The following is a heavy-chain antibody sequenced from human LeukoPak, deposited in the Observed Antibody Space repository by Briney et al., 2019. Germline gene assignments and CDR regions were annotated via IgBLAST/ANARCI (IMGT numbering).Heavy chain of an antibody. CDR3: ARSRYYYYYMDV. Sequence: ASVKVSCKASGGTFSSYAISWVRQAPGQGLEWMGGIIPIFGTANYAQKFQGRVTITADESTSTAYMELSSLRSEDTAVYYCARSRYYYYYMDVWGKGTSVTVSS. V-gene: IGHV1-69*13. CDR1: GGTFSSYA. CDR2: IIPIFGTA. J-gene: IGHJ6*03.